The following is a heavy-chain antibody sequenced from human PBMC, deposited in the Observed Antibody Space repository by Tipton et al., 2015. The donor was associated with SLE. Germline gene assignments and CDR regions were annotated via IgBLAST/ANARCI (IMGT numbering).Heavy chain of an antibody. Sequence: TLSLTCTVSGGSISSYYWGWIRQPPGKGLEWIGSIYYSGSTYYNPSLKSRVTISVDTSKNQFSLKLSSVTAADTAVYYCATPSIGYYHDSSGYTISHDAFDIWGQGTMVTVSS. CDR1: GGSISSYY. V-gene: IGHV4-39*07. CDR3: ATPSIGYYHDSSGYTISHDAFDI. CDR2: IYYSGST. D-gene: IGHD3-22*01. J-gene: IGHJ3*02.